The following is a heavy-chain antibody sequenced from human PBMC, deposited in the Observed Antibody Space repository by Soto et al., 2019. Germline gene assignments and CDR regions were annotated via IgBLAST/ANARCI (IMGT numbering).Heavy chain of an antibody. D-gene: IGHD4-17*01. CDR3: ARGYGVNSAAFDM. CDR2: IRSGGNT. Sequence: GGSLRLSCAASGFTVSTDWMYWVRQAPGKGLEWVSVIRSGGNTYYADSVEGRFTISRDNSKNTVYLQMNSLRAEDTAVYYCARGYGVNSAAFDMWGQGTMVTVSS. V-gene: IGHV3-66*01. CDR1: GFTVSTDW. J-gene: IGHJ3*02.